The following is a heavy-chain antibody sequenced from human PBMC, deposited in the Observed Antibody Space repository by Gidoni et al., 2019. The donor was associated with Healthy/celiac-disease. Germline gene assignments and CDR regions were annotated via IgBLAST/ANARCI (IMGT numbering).Heavy chain of an antibody. J-gene: IGHJ4*02. Sequence: EVQLVESGGGLVQPGGSLKLSCAASGFTFSGSAMHWVRQASGKGLEGVGRIRSKANSYATAYAASVKGRFTISRDDSKNTAYLQMNSLKTEDTAVYYCTSHYYYDSRNYWGQGTLVTVSS. V-gene: IGHV3-73*02. D-gene: IGHD3-22*01. CDR2: IRSKANSYAT. CDR3: TSHYYYDSRNY. CDR1: GFTFSGSA.